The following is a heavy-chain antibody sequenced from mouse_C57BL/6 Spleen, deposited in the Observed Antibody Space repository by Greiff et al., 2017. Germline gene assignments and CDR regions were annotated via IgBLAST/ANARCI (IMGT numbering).Heavy chain of an antibody. Sequence: EVQLQQSGPELVKPGASVTISCKASGYTFTDYYMNWVKQSHGKSLEWIGDINPNNGGTSYNQKFKGKATLTVDKSSSTAYMELRSLTSEDSAVYYCARWYGSPLYYYAMDYWGQGTSVTVSS. V-gene: IGHV1-26*01. CDR3: ARWYGSPLYYYAMDY. J-gene: IGHJ4*01. CDR1: GYTFTDYY. CDR2: INPNNGGT. D-gene: IGHD1-1*01.